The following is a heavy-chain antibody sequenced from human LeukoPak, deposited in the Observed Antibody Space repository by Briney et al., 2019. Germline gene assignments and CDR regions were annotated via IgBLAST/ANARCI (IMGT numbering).Heavy chain of an antibody. CDR3: AHLTYYYGSGSYPYFDY. CDR1: GFTFSSHG. D-gene: IGHD3-10*01. J-gene: IGHJ4*02. V-gene: IGHV3-23*01. CDR2: ISGSGGST. Sequence: GGSLRLSCAASGFTFSSHGMNWVRQAPGKGLEWVSAISGSGGSTYYADSVKGRFTISRDNSKNTLYLQMNSLRAEDTAVYYCAHLTYYYGSGSYPYFDYWGQGTLVTVSS.